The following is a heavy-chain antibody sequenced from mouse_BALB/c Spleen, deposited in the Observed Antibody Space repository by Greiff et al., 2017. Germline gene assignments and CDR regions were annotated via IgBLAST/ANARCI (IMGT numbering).Heavy chain of an antibody. CDR3: ARREITTSTADWYFDV. CDR1: GFNINDTY. D-gene: IGHD1-2*01. J-gene: IGHJ1*01. CDR2: IDPANGNT. Sequence: VQLQQSGAELVRPGASVKLSCTASGFNINDTYMHWVKQRPEQGLEWIGRIDPANGNTKYDPKFQGKATITADTSSNTAYLQLSSLTSEDTAVYYCARREITTSTADWYFDVWGAGTTVTVSS. V-gene: IGHV14-3*02.